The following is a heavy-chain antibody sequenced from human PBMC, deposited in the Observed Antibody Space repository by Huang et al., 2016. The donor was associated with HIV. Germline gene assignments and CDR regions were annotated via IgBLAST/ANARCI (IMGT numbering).Heavy chain of an antibody. CDR1: GYTFTNYD. CDR3: ARGFGINYNHEAFDV. Sequence: QIQLAQSGAEVKKPGASVKVSCKASGYTFTNYDINWVRQASGQGFEWMGWMNPKSGNVCYTKKFQGRVAILRNSSINTSYLEVTSLTSEDTAVYYCARGFGINYNHEAFDVWGQGTMVTVSS. V-gene: IGHV1-8*01. CDR2: MNPKSGNV. D-gene: IGHD3-10*01. J-gene: IGHJ3*01.